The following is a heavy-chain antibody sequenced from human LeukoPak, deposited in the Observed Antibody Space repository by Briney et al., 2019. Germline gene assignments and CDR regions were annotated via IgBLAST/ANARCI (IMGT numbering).Heavy chain of an antibody. V-gene: IGHV3-74*01. J-gene: IGHJ4*02. CDR1: GFTFTSYW. D-gene: IGHD3-16*01. CDR2: INSDGSST. Sequence: GGSLRLSCAASGFTFTSYWMHWVRQAPGKGLVWVSRINSDGSSTSYADSVKGRFTISRDNAKNMLYLQMNSLRAEDTAVYYCASRGGPASYADYWGQGTLVTVSS. CDR3: ASRGGPASYADY.